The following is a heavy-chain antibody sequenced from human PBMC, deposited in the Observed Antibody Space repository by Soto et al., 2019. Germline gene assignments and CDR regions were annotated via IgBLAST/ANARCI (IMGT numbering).Heavy chain of an antibody. V-gene: IGHV4-30-4*01. Sequence: QVQLQESGPGLVKPSQTLSLTCTVSGGSISSGDYYWSWIRQPPGKGLEGIGYIYYSGSTYYNPSLKSRVTISVDTSKNQFSLKLSSVTAADTAVYYCARDSYGGTYNLPDGMDVWGQGTTVTVSS. CDR1: GGSISSGDYY. CDR3: ARDSYGGTYNLPDGMDV. CDR2: IYYSGST. J-gene: IGHJ6*02. D-gene: IGHD4-17*01.